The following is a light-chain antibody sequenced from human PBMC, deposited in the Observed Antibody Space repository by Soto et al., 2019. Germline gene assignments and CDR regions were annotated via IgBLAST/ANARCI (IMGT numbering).Light chain of an antibody. CDR3: SSYENGLV. J-gene: IGLJ1*01. CDR1: SSDIDGYSC. V-gene: IGLV2-14*01. CDR2: EVS. Sequence: QSALTQSASVSGSPGQSITISCSGTSSDIDGYSCVSWYQQHPGKAPKLMIYEVSNRPSGVSNRFSVSKSGNTASLTISGLQAEDEADYYCSSYENGLVFGTGTKLTVL.